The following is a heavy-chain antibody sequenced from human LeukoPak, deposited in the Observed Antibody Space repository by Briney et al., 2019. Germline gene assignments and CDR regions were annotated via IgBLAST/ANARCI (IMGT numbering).Heavy chain of an antibody. CDR2: ISYDGSNK. J-gene: IGHJ4*02. CDR3: AREISIVATIGVDY. D-gene: IGHD5-12*01. V-gene: IGHV3-30-3*01. CDR1: GFTFSSYA. Sequence: HPGGSLRLSCAASGFTFSSYAMNWVRQAPGKGLEWVAVISYDGSNKYYADSVKGRFTISRDNSKNPLYLQMNSLRAEDTAVYYCAREISIVATIGVDYWGQGTLVTVSS.